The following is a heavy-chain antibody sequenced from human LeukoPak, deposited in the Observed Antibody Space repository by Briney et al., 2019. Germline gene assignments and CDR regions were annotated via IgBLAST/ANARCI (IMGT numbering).Heavy chain of an antibody. J-gene: IGHJ4*02. CDR1: GFSFSSYG. CDR3: ARDQSGSYCIDY. V-gene: IGHV3-30*03. CDR2: ISDDGSNK. D-gene: IGHD1-26*01. Sequence: PGGSLRLSCATSGFSFSSYGMHWVRQAPGKGLEWVAVISDDGSNKFYADSVRGRFTISRDNSKNTLHLQMNSLRAEDTAVYYCARDQSGSYCIDYWGQGTLVTVSS.